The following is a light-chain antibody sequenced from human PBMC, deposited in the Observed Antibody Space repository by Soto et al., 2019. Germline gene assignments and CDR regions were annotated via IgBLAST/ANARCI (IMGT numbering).Light chain of an antibody. CDR1: QSVSSNY. J-gene: IGKJ2*01. V-gene: IGKV3-20*01. CDR3: QQYGRSAYT. Sequence: EIVLTQSPGTLSLSPGERATLSCRASQSVSSNYLAWYQQKPGQAPRLLIYAASSRATGIPDRFSGSGSGTDFTLTISRLEPEDFAVYYCQQYGRSAYTFGQGTKLEIK. CDR2: AAS.